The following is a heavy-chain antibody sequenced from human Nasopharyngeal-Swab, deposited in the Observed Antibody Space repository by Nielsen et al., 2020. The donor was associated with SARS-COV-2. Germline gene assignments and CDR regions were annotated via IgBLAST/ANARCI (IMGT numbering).Heavy chain of an antibody. V-gene: IGHV4-4*02. Sequence: SETLSLTCAVSGGSISSSNWWSWVRQPPGKGLEWIGEIYHSGSTNYNPSLKSRVTISVDKSKNQFSLKLGSVTAADTAVYYCASLVYDSSGSYFDYWGQGTLVTVSS. J-gene: IGHJ4*02. CDR3: ASLVYDSSGSYFDY. CDR2: IYHSGST. D-gene: IGHD3-22*01. CDR1: GGSISSSNW.